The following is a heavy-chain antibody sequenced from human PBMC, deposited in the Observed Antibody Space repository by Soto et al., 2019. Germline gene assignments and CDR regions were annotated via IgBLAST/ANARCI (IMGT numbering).Heavy chain of an antibody. V-gene: IGHV1-69*12. D-gene: IGHD3-22*01. CDR1: GGTFSSYA. J-gene: IGHJ6*02. CDR2: IIPIFDTA. Sequence: QVQLVQSGAEVKKPGSSVKVSCKASGGTFSSYAISWVRQAPGQGLEWMGGIIPIFDTADYAQKFQGRVTINAAESPNTAYMELSSLRSEDTAVYYCAGHSSGVPGYYYGMDVWGQGTTVTVSS. CDR3: AGHSSGVPGYYYGMDV.